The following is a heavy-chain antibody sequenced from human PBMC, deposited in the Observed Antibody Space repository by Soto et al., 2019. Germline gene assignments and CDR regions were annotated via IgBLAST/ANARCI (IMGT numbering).Heavy chain of an antibody. Sequence: PSETLSLTCTVSGGSISSGGYYWSWIRQHPGKGLEWIGYIYYSGSTYYNPSLKSRVTISVDTSKYQFSLKLSSVTAADTAVYYCPRAPQSPVTTLNRSYYYYYGMDVWGQGTTVTVSS. V-gene: IGHV4-31*03. CDR3: PRAPQSPVTTLNRSYYYYYGMDV. CDR2: IYYSGST. D-gene: IGHD4-17*01. J-gene: IGHJ6*02. CDR1: GGSISSGGYY.